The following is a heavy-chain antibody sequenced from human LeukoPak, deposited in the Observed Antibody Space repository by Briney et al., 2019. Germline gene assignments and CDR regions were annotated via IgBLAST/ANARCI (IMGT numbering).Heavy chain of an antibody. CDR1: GASISTNGYY. J-gene: IGHJ4*02. D-gene: IGHD4-17*01. Sequence: SETLSLTCTVSGASISTNGYYWGWIRQPPGKGLEWIGHIYYSGSTSYNPSLKSRLTISVDTSRSQFSLKLSSVTATDTAVYYCARDYGDFAFDSWGQGTLVTVSS. V-gene: IGHV4-39*02. CDR2: IYYSGST. CDR3: ARDYGDFAFDS.